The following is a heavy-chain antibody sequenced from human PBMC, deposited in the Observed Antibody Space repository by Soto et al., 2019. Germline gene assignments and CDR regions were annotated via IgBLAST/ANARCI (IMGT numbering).Heavy chain of an antibody. V-gene: IGHV3-21*01. CDR2: ISSSSSYI. Sequence: EVQLVESGGGLVKPGGSLRLSCAASGFTFSSYSMNWVRQAPGKGLEWVSSISSSSSYIYYADSVKGRFTISRDNAKNSLYLQMNSRRAEDTAVYYCARDRVDTAMYAYGMDVWGQGTTVTVSS. J-gene: IGHJ6*02. CDR1: GFTFSSYS. CDR3: ARDRVDTAMYAYGMDV. D-gene: IGHD5-18*01.